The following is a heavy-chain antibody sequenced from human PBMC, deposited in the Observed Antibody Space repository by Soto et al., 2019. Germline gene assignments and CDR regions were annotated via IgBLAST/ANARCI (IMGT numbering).Heavy chain of an antibody. D-gene: IGHD2-8*01. Sequence: SETLSLTCAVYGGSFSGYYWSWIRQPPGKGLEWIGEINHSGSTNYNPSLKSRVTISVDTSKNQFSLKLSSVTAADTAVYYCARVGDIVLMVYAIDRYYYGMDVWGQGTTVTVSS. J-gene: IGHJ6*02. V-gene: IGHV4-34*01. CDR2: INHSGST. CDR3: ARVGDIVLMVYAIDRYYYGMDV. CDR1: GGSFSGYY.